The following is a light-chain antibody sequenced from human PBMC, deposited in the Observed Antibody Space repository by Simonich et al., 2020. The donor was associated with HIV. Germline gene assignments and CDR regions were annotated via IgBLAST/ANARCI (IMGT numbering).Light chain of an antibody. CDR3: QQYYNTLWT. V-gene: IGKV4-1*01. Sequence: DIVMTQSPDSLAVSLGERATINCKSSQSVLYSSNNKNYLAWYQQKPGQPPKLLIHWAPSRESGVPDRCSGSGSGTDFTLTISSLQAEDVAVYYCQQYYNTLWTFGQGTKVEIK. J-gene: IGKJ1*01. CDR2: WAP. CDR1: QSVLYSSNNKNY.